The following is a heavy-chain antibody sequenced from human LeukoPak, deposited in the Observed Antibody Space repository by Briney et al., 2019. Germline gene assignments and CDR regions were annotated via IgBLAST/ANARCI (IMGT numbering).Heavy chain of an antibody. CDR3: ARSPSLDY. J-gene: IGHJ4*02. Sequence: TGGSLRLSCAASGFTFSSYWMSWVRQPPGKGLEWIGYIYYSGSINYNPSLKSRVTISVDTSKNQFSLKLSSVTAADTAVYYCARSPSLDYWGQGTLVTVSS. CDR1: GFTFSSYW. CDR2: IYYSGSI. V-gene: IGHV4-59*01.